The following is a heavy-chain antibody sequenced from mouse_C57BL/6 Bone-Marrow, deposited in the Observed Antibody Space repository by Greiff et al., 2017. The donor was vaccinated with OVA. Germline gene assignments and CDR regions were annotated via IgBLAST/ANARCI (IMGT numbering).Heavy chain of an antibody. V-gene: IGHV1-54*01. CDR3: ARREDGWFAY. CDR2: INPGSGGT. CDR1: GYAFTNYL. J-gene: IGHJ3*01. Sequence: QVHVKQSGAELVRPGTSVKVSCKASGYAFTNYLIEWVKQRPGQGLEWIGVINPGSGGTNYNEKFKGKATLTADKSSSTAYMQLSSLTSEDSAVYFCARREDGWFAYWGQGTLVTVSA.